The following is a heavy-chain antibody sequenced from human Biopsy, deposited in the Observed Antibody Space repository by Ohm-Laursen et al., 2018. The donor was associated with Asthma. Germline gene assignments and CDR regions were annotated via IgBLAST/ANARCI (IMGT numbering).Heavy chain of an antibody. J-gene: IGHJ4*02. CDR3: TTDALLYSSADY. CDR1: GFTFSNAW. D-gene: IGHD2-8*01. CDR2: IKSKTDGGTT. V-gene: IGHV3-15*01. Sequence: GSLRLSCAASGFTFSNAWMSWVRQAPGKGLEWVGRIKSKTDGGTTDYAAPVKGRFTISRDDSKNTLHLQMNSLKTEDTAVYYCTTDALLYSSADYWGQGTLVTVSS.